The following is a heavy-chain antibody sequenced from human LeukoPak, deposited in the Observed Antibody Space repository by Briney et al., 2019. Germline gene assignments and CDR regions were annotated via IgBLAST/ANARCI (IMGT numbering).Heavy chain of an antibody. D-gene: IGHD1-26*01. CDR1: SGSINSYF. CDR2: IYTTGNT. CDR3: ARHGYTASYYFLDY. V-gene: IGHV4-4*07. Sequence: MPSETLSLTCTVSSGSINSYFWGWVRQPAGRGLEWIGRIYTTGNTHYNPSLKSRLTMSIDTSKRQFSLNLRSVTAADTAIYYCARHGYTASYYFLDYWSQGTLVTVSS. J-gene: IGHJ4*02.